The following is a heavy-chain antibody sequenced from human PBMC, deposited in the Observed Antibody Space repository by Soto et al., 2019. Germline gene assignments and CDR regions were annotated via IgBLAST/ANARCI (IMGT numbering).Heavy chain of an antibody. D-gene: IGHD6-6*01. CDR1: AGSISSGGYY. CDR3: ARDGYSSSAEGLDYFDY. J-gene: IGHJ4*02. CDR2: MEYGGST. V-gene: IGHV4-31*03. Sequence: PSETLSLTCTVSAGSISSGGYYWSWIRQHPGKGLEWIGYMEYGGSTHYNPTLKSRVTRSVDTSKKQFSLKLSSVTAADTAVYYCARDGYSSSAEGLDYFDYWGQGTRGTVSA.